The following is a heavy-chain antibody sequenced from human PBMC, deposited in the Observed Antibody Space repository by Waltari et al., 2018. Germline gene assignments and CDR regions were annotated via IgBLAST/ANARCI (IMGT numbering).Heavy chain of an antibody. CDR2: IKSRNDGGIT. CDR3: TTLDAVWGG. CDR1: GFPFTPAW. D-gene: IGHD1-26*01. Sequence: EVQLVESGGGLVKPGGSLRLSCVASGFPFTPAWLTWVRQAPGKGLVWVGRIKSRNDGGITDFAAPVKGRFTISRDDSQNMVFLEMNSLRTEDTAVYYCTTLDAVWGGWGQGTLVTVSS. V-gene: IGHV3-15*01. J-gene: IGHJ4*02.